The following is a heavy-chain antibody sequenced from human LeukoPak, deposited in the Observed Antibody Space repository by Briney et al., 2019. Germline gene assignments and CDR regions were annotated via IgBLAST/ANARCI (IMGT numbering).Heavy chain of an antibody. CDR1: GFTVSSNY. D-gene: IGHD3-10*01. V-gene: IGHV3-53*01. Sequence: GGSLRLSCAASGFTVSSNYMSRVRRAPGKGLEWASVIYSGGSTDYADSVKGRFAISRDNSKNMLYLQLNSLRAEDTAVYYCARVDYGSGSYFDYWGQGTLVAVSS. CDR3: ARVDYGSGSYFDY. CDR2: IYSGGST. J-gene: IGHJ4*02.